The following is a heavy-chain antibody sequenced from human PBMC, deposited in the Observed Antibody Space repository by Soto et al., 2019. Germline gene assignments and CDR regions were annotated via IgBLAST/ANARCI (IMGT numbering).Heavy chain of an antibody. D-gene: IGHD2-15*01. CDR2: IWYDGSNK. J-gene: IGHJ4*02. V-gene: IGHV3-33*01. CDR1: GFTFSSYG. Sequence: QVQLVESGGGVVQPGRSLRLSCAASGFTFSSYGMHWVRQAPGKGLEWVAVIWYDGSNKYYADSVKGRFTITRDNSKSTLYLQMNSLRAEDTAVYYCAVVLDTRTSELDFDYWGQGALVTVSS. CDR3: AVVLDTRTSELDFDY.